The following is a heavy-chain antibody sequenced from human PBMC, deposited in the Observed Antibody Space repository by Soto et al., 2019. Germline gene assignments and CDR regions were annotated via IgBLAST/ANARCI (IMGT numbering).Heavy chain of an antibody. J-gene: IGHJ5*02. Sequence: QVQLVQSGAEVKKPGSSVKVSCKASGGTFSSYTISWVRQAPGQGLEWMGRIIPILGIANYAQKFQGRVTITADKSTSTAYMELSSLRSEDTAVYYCARDAGCSSTSCYSAWFAPWGQGTLVTVSS. CDR1: GGTFSSYT. V-gene: IGHV1-69*08. CDR2: IIPILGIA. D-gene: IGHD2-2*01. CDR3: ARDAGCSSTSCYSAWFAP.